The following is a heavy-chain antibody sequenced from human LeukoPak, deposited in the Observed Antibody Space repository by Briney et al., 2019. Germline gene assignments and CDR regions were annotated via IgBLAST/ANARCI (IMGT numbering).Heavy chain of an antibody. CDR2: ISAYNGNT. J-gene: IGHJ6*03. V-gene: IGHV1-18*01. Sequence: GASVKVSCKASGYTFTSYGISWVRQAPGQGLEWMGWISAYNGNTNYAQKLQGRVTMTTDTSTSTAYMELRSLRSDDTAVYYFARTPDTDIVVVVAATSYYHMDVWGKGTTVTVSS. CDR3: ARTPDTDIVVVVAATSYYHMDV. CDR1: GYTFTSYG. D-gene: IGHD2-15*01.